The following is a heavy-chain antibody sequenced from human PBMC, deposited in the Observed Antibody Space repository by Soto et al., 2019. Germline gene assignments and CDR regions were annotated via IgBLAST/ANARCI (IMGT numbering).Heavy chain of an antibody. CDR1: GFTFSSYS. CDR3: ARAGAARPPPNYYGMDV. J-gene: IGHJ6*02. D-gene: IGHD6-6*01. CDR2: ISSSSSYI. Sequence: GGSLRLSCAASGFTFSSYSMNWVRQAPGKGLEWVSSISSSSSYIYYADSVKGRFTISRDNAKNSLYLQMNSLRAEDTAVYYCARAGAARPPPNYYGMDVWGQGTTVTVSS. V-gene: IGHV3-21*03.